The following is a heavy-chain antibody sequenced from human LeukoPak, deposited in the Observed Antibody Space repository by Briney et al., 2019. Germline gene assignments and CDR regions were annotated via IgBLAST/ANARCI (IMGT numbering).Heavy chain of an antibody. CDR3: ARATKDPIFGVVDY. D-gene: IGHD3-3*01. Sequence: SETLSLTCTVSGGSISSYYWSWIRQPPGKGLEWIVFFYYSGSTNYNPSLKSRVTISVDTPKSQFSLKLNSVTAADTAVYYCARATKDPIFGVVDYWGQGTLVTVSS. V-gene: IGHV4-59*01. CDR1: GGSISSYY. CDR2: FYYSGST. J-gene: IGHJ4*02.